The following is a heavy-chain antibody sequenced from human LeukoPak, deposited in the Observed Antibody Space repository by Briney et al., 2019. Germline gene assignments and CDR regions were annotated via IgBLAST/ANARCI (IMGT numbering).Heavy chain of an antibody. CDR1: GGSISSYY. CDR3: ARPKAVAGPGYFQH. V-gene: IGHV4-34*01. D-gene: IGHD6-19*01. J-gene: IGHJ1*01. Sequence: SETLSLTCTVSGGSISSYYWSWIRQPPGKGLEWIGEINHSGSTNYNPSLKSRVTISVDTSKNQFSLKLSSVTAADTAVYYCARPKAVAGPGYFQHWGQGTLVTVSS. CDR2: INHSGST.